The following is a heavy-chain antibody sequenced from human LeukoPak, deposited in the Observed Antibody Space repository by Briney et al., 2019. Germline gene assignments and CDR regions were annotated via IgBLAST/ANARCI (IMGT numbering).Heavy chain of an antibody. J-gene: IGHJ6*02. CDR3: ARLGYDFWSGFRNYYYGMTS. V-gene: IGHV4-59*08. D-gene: IGHD3-3*01. Sequence: SETLSLTCTVSGGSISSYYWSWIRQPPGKGLEWIGYIYYSGSTNYNPSLKSRVTISVDTSKNQFSLKLSSVTAADTAVYYCARLGYDFWSGFRNYYYGMTSGAKGPRSPSP. CDR1: GGSISSYY. CDR2: IYYSGST.